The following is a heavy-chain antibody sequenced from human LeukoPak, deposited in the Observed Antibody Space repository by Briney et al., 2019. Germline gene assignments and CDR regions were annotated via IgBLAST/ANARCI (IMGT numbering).Heavy chain of an antibody. D-gene: IGHD3-22*01. V-gene: IGHV3-74*01. J-gene: IGHJ4*02. CDR1: GFSFSSYW. CDR2: INSDGSST. CDR3: ARILNTQNYYDSRSGIDY. Sequence: GGSLRPSCAASGFSFSSYWMHWVRQAPGKGLVWVSRINSDGSSTSYADSVRGRFTVSRDNAKSTLFLQMNSLRAEDTAVYYCARILNTQNYYDSRSGIDYWGQGTLVTVSS.